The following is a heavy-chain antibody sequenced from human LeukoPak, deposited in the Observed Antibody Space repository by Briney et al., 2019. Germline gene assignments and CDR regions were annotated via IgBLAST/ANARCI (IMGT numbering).Heavy chain of an antibody. CDR1: GFTFSSYS. D-gene: IGHD3-22*01. CDR2: ISSSSSTI. Sequence: HPGGSLRLSCAASGFTFSSYSMNWVRQAPGKGLEWVSYISSSSSTIYYADSVKGRFTISRDNAKNSLYLQMNSLRAEDTAVYYCARGFHRYSYDSGAYSIYWGQGTLVTVSS. V-gene: IGHV3-48*01. J-gene: IGHJ4*02. CDR3: ARGFHRYSYDSGAYSIY.